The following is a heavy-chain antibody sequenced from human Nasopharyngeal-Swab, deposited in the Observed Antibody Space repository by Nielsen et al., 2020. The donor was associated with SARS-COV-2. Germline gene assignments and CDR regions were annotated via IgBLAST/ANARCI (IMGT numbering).Heavy chain of an antibody. CDR2: ISYDGSNK. D-gene: IGHD6-13*01. V-gene: IGHV3-30*18. Sequence: GGSLRLSCAASGFTFSSYGMHWVRQAPGKGLEWVAVISYDGSNKYYADSVKGRFTISRDNSKNMLYLQMNSLRAEDTAVYYCAKAGAGSWYGDYWGQGTLVTVSS. CDR3: AKAGAGSWYGDY. CDR1: GFTFSSYG. J-gene: IGHJ4*02.